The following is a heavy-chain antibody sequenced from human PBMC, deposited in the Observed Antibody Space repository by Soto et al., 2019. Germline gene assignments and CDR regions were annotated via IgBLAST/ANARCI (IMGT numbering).Heavy chain of an antibody. CDR2: INHSGST. CDR3: ARIGLRGSYYYYYYGMDV. V-gene: IGHV4-34*01. Sequence: SETLSLTCAVYGGSFSGYYWSWIRQPPGKGLEWIGEINHSGSTNYNPSLKSRVTISVDTSKNQFSLKLSSVTAADTAVSYCARIGLRGSYYYYYYGMDVWGQGTTVTVSS. CDR1: GGSFSGYY. J-gene: IGHJ6*02. D-gene: IGHD1-26*01.